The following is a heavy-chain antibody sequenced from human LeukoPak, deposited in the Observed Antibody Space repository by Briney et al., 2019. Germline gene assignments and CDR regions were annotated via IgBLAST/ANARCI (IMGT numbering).Heavy chain of an antibody. CDR3: ARGYCTNSACLGRPYFDH. V-gene: IGHV1-69*13. J-gene: IGHJ4*02. CDR2: IIPMFGTP. CDR1: GDTFSIYE. D-gene: IGHD2-8*01. Sequence: SVKVSCKASGDTFSIYEISWLRQAPGQGLEWMGDIIPMFGTPNYARRFQGRVTITADESTSTAYMELNSLTSEDTGVYYCARGYCTNSACLGRPYFDHWGQGTLVTVSS.